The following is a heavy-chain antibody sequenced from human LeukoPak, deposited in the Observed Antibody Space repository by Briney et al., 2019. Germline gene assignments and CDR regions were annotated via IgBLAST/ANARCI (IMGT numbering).Heavy chain of an antibody. CDR3: AKDHGFLEWYFDY. CDR2: ISYDGSNK. J-gene: IGHJ4*02. D-gene: IGHD3-3*01. Sequence: GRSLRLSCAASGFTFSSYAMHWVRQAPGKGLEWVAVISYDGSNKYYADSVKGRFTISRDNSKNTLSLQMNSLRAEDTAVYYCAKDHGFLEWYFDYWGQGTPVTVSS. V-gene: IGHV3-30-3*01. CDR1: GFTFSSYA.